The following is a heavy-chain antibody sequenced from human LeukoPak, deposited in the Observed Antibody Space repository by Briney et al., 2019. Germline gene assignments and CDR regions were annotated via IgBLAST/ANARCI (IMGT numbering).Heavy chain of an antibody. V-gene: IGHV6-1*01. CDR2: TYYRSKWYN. CDR3: ARDNSGSYYPFFDY. Sequence: SQTLSLTFAISGDSVSINSAAWTWIRQSPSRGLEWLGRTYYRSKWYNDYAVSVKSRITINPDTSKNQFSLQLNSVTPEDTAVYYCARDNSGSYYPFFDYWGQGTLVTVSS. CDR1: GDSVSINSAA. D-gene: IGHD1-26*01. J-gene: IGHJ4*02.